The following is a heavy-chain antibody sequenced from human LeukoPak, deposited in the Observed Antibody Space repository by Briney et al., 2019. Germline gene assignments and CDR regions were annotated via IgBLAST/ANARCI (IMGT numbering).Heavy chain of an antibody. CDR1: GVTFSSYA. V-gene: IGHV3-23*01. CDR2: ISGSGGSN. CDR3: AKSNTGVRGELDN. J-gene: IGHJ4*02. D-gene: IGHD3-10*01. Sequence: WGSLRLSCAASGVTFSSYAMSWVRQAPGKGLEWVSGISGSGGSNYYAAPVKGRFTISRDNSHNTLHLQRNILRAEDAAYYYPAKSNTGVRGELDNWGQGTLVTVSS.